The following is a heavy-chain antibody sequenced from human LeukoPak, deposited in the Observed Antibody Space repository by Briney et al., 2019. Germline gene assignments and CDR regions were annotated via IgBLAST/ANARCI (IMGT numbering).Heavy chain of an antibody. V-gene: IGHV1-18*01. CDR2: ISAYNGNT. CDR3: ARDHGPTSYYDILTGYYFRGLRFDP. Sequence: ASVKVTCKASGYTFTSYGISWVRQAPGQGLEWMGWISAYNGNTNYAQKLQGRVTMTTDTSTSTAYMELRSLRSDDTAVYYCARDHGPTSYYDILTGYYFRGLRFDPWGQGTLVTVSS. D-gene: IGHD3-9*01. CDR1: GYTFTSYG. J-gene: IGHJ5*02.